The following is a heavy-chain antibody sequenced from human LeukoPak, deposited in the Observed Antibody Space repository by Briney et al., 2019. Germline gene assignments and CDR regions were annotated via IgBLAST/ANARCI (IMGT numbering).Heavy chain of an antibody. V-gene: IGHV3-74*01. CDR3: ARGYYSSSRFDS. J-gene: IGHJ4*02. CDR2: VNSDGSTT. CDR1: GFPFSNYW. D-gene: IGHD6-13*01. Sequence: PGGSLRLSCAASGFPFSNYWMHWVRQAPGKGLVWVSRVNSDGSTTNYADSVKDRFTISRDNAENTLYMRMNSLRPEDTAVYYCARGYYSSSRFDSWGQGTLVTVSS.